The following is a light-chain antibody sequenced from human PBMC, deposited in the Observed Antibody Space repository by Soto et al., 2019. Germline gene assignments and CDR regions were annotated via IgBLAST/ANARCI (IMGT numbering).Light chain of an antibody. CDR3: SSYGGFNNVL. V-gene: IGLV2-8*01. Sequence: QSALTQPPSASGSPGQSVTISCTGTSSDVGDYDYVSWYQQHPGKAPKLMIYEVSKRPSGVPDRFSGSKSGNTASLTVSGLQNEDEADYYCSSYGGFNNVLFGGGTKLTVL. J-gene: IGLJ2*01. CDR1: SSDVGDYDY. CDR2: EVS.